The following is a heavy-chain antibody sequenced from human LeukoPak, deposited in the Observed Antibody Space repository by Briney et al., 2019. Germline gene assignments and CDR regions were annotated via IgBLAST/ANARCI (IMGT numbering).Heavy chain of an antibody. Sequence: GGSLRLSCAASGFSFSNYAMSWVRQAPGKGLEWVSSIITNGGRTYYADSVKGRFTISRDNSGNKLYLQMNSLGAEDTALYYCAQRAYCSGATCYHHFDFWGQGTLVTVSS. CDR1: GFSFSNYA. D-gene: IGHD2-15*01. CDR3: AQRAYCSGATCYHHFDF. V-gene: IGHV3-23*01. J-gene: IGHJ4*02. CDR2: IITNGGRT.